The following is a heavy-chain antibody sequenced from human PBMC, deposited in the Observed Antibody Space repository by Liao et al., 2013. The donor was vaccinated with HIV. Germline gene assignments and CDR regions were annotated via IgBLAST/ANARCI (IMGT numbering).Heavy chain of an antibody. CDR1: GGSIRSYY. J-gene: IGHJ5*02. CDR2: MYTSGST. V-gene: IGHV4-4*07. D-gene: IGHD3-3*01. CDR3: ARDDNDFWSGYFDP. Sequence: QVQLQESGPGLVKPSETLSLTCSVSGGSIRSYYWSWIRQPAGKGLEWIGRMYTSGSTDYNASLKSRVTMSVDTSKNQFSLKLRSVTAADTAVYYCARDDNDFWSGYFDPWGQGTLVTVS.